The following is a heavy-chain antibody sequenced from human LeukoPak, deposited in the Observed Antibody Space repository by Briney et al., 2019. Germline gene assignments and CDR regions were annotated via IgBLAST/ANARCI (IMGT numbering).Heavy chain of an antibody. J-gene: IGHJ4*02. V-gene: IGHV1-2*02. Sequence: ASLKVSCKASGYTFTGYYMHWLRQAPGQGPEWMGWINPNSGYTYFAQKFQDRVSMTRDTSINTAYMELSRLTSDDSAVYFCAREDGDDIFDYWGPGTLVTVSS. D-gene: IGHD3-10*01. CDR1: GYTFTGYY. CDR3: AREDGDDIFDY. CDR2: INPNSGYT.